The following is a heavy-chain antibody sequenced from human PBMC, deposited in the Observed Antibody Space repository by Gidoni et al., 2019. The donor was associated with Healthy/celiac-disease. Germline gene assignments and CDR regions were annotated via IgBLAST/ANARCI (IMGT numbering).Heavy chain of an antibody. Sequence: QVQLVESGGGVVQPGRSLSLSCSASGFPFISYAMHWVRQAPGKGLEWVAGISYDGSNKYYADSVKGRFTISRDNSKNTLYLQMNSLRAEDTAVYYCARPGGSGWYYYYYGMDVWGQGTTVTVSS. CDR3: ARPGGSGWYYYYYGMDV. V-gene: IGHV3-30-3*01. D-gene: IGHD6-19*01. CDR1: GFPFISYA. CDR2: ISYDGSNK. J-gene: IGHJ6*02.